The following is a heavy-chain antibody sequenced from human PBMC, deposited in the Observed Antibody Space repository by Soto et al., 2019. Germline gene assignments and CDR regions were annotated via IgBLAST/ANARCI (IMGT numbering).Heavy chain of an antibody. CDR2: IYLCGST. CDR1: GGSISSGGYS. J-gene: IGHJ4*02. D-gene: IGHD3-3*01. CDR3: ALRTLGVVPYFDY. V-gene: IGHV4-30-2*01. Sequence: SETLSLTCAVSGGSISSGGYSWSWIRQPLVKGLEWIGYIYLCGSTYYNPSLKIRVTISVVRSKIQFSLKLSSVTAADTAVYYCALRTLGVVPYFDYWGQGTLVTVSS.